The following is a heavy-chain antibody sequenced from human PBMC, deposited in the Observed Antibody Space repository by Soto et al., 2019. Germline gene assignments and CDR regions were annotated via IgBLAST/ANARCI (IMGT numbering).Heavy chain of an antibody. CDR1: GGSISSYY. Sequence: SETLSVTCTVSGGSISSYYWSWIWQPAGKGLEGIGRRYTSGSTNYNPSLDSRVTMSVDTSKNQFSLKLSSVTAADTAVYYCAWIAGGSSGPLFDPWGQGTLVT. J-gene: IGHJ5*02. V-gene: IGHV4-4*07. D-gene: IGHD3-10*01. CDR3: AWIAGGSSGPLFDP. CDR2: RYTSGST.